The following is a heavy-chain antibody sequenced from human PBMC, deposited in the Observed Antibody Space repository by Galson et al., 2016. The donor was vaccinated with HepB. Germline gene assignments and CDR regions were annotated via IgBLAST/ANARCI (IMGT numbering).Heavy chain of an antibody. CDR3: AKGGSFGFYSWFDP. V-gene: IGHV3-11*01. J-gene: IGHJ5*02. CDR2: IDSSRTIT. D-gene: IGHD3-16*01. Sequence: SLRLSCAASGFTFSDYYMSWVRQPPGKGLEYIAYIDSSRTITYYADSVKGRFTISRDNSKNTLYLQMNSLRAEDTAVYYCAKGGSFGFYSWFDPWGQGTLLTVSS. CDR1: GFTFSDYY.